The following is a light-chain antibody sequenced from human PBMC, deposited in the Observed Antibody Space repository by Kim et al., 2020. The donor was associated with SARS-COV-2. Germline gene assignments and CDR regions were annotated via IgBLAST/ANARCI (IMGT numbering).Light chain of an antibody. J-gene: IGLJ1*01. CDR1: RSNIGSNL. CDR2: STN. Sequence: VTFLCSGSRSNIGSNLVYWYQQVPGTAPKLLIHSTNQRSSGVPDRFSGSKSGTSASLAISGLLSEDEADHYCAAWDESLSGHYVFGTGTKVTVL. V-gene: IGLV1-47*01. CDR3: AAWDESLSGHYV.